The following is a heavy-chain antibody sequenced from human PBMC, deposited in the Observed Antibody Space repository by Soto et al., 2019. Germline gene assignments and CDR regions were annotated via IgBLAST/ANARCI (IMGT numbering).Heavy chain of an antibody. CDR2: ISSSSSYI. CDR3: ARTWEWQHHVYYYYYYGMDV. D-gene: IGHD6-13*01. V-gene: IGHV3-21*01. Sequence: RRLSCAASGFTFSSYSMNWVRQAPGKGLEWVSSISSSSSYIYYADSVKGRFTISRDNAKNSLYLQMNSLRAEDTAVYYCARTWEWQHHVYYYYYYGMDVWGQGTTVTVSS. CDR1: GFTFSSYS. J-gene: IGHJ6*02.